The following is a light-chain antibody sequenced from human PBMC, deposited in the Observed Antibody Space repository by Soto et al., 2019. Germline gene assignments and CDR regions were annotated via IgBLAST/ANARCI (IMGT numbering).Light chain of an antibody. Sequence: QSVVTQPASASGTPGQSVTISCSGSSSNIGSNYVFWYQHLQGTAPKLLIHRNDQRPSGVPDRFSGSVSGTSAYLATSGLRSEDEATYYCAAWDDSLKGWVFGGGTKLTVL. J-gene: IGLJ3*02. CDR3: AAWDDSLKGWV. CDR2: RND. V-gene: IGLV1-47*01. CDR1: SSNIGSNY.